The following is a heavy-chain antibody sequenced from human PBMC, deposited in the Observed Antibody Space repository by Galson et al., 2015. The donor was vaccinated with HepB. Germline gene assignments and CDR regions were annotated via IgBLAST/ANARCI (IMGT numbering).Heavy chain of an antibody. CDR3: ARGPLRSPNMDV. D-gene: IGHD5-12*01. J-gene: IGHJ6*03. V-gene: IGHV7-4-1*02. CDR2: INTNTGNP. Sequence: SVKVSCKASGYTFTSYAMNWVRQAPGQGLEWMGWINTNTGNPTYAQGFTGRFVFSLDISVNTAYLQISSLKAEDTAVYYCARGPLRSPNMDVWGKGTTVTVSS. CDR1: GYTFTSYA.